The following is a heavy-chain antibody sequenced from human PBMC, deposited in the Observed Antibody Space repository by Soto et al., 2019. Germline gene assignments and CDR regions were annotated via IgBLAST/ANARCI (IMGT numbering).Heavy chain of an antibody. D-gene: IGHD6-13*01. CDR3: AHIRAAAGDYYYSGMDV. V-gene: IGHV2-5*02. CDR2: IYWDDDK. J-gene: IGHJ6*02. Sequence: QITLKESGPTLVKPTQTLTLTCTFSGFSLSTSGVGVGWIRQPPGKALEWLALIYWDDDKRHSPSLKSRLTNTKDTSKNQVVLTMTNMDPVDTATYYCAHIRAAAGDYYYSGMDVWGQGTTVTVSS. CDR1: GFSLSTSGVG.